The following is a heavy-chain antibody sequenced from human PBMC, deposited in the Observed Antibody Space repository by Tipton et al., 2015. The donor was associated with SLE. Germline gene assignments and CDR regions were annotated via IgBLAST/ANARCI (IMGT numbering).Heavy chain of an antibody. V-gene: IGHV4-59*08. J-gene: IGHJ4*02. CDR1: GGSISSYY. CDR2: IYYSGST. Sequence: TLSLTCTVSGGSISSYYWSWIRQPPGKGLEWIGYIYYSGSTNYNPSLKSRVTISVDTSKNQFSLKLSSVPAADTAVYYCARRLTRYSGYDYFDYWGQGTLVTVSS. D-gene: IGHD5-12*01. CDR3: ARRLTRYSGYDYFDY.